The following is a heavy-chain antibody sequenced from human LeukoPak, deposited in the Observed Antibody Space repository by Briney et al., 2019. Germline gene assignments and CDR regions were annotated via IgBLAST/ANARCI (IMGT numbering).Heavy chain of an antibody. J-gene: IGHJ4*02. CDR2: ISSSSSTI. D-gene: IGHD2-8*01. Sequence: GGSLRLSCAASGFTFSSYSMNWVRQAPGKGLEWVSYISSSSSTIYYADSVKGRFTISRENSKNTLYLQMNSLRAEDTAVYYCAKDPDCTSGICYAFFDYWGQGTLVTVSS. CDR1: GFTFSSYS. V-gene: IGHV3-48*01. CDR3: AKDPDCTSGICYAFFDY.